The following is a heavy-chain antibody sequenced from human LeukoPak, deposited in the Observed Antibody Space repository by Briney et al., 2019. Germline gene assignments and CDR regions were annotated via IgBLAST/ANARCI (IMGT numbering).Heavy chain of an antibody. Sequence: SETLSLTCTVSGGSISSYYWSWIRQPAGKGLEWIGRIYTSGSTNYNPSLKSRVTMSVDTSKNQFSLKLSSVTAADTAVYYCARDNCSGGSCYGWFDPWGQGTLVTVS. J-gene: IGHJ5*02. CDR3: ARDNCSGGSCYGWFDP. CDR2: IYTSGST. CDR1: GGSISSYY. V-gene: IGHV4-4*07. D-gene: IGHD2-15*01.